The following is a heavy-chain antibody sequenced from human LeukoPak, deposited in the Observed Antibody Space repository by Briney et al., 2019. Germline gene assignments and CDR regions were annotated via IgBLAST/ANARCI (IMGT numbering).Heavy chain of an antibody. CDR2: IYYSGST. Sequence: SETLSLTCTVSGGSISSSSYYWGWVRQPPGKGLEWIGSIYYSGSTYYNPSLKSRVTISVDTSKNQFSLKLSSVTAADTAVYYCARPTLNIVGGWEAFDIWGQGTMVTVSS. CDR1: GGSISSSSYY. CDR3: ARPTLNIVGGWEAFDI. D-gene: IGHD1-26*01. J-gene: IGHJ3*02. V-gene: IGHV4-39*01.